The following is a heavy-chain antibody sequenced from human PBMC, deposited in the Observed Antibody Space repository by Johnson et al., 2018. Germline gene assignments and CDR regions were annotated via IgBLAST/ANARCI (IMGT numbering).Heavy chain of an antibody. Sequence: VQSGGAVVQPGRSLRLSCAASGFNFSSSAMHWVRQDPGKGLAWVAVISYDGSNKYYEDSVKGRFTISRDNSKNTVYLQMNSVRAGDTAVYYCARDEPHTLCANYIDVRGKGTTVTVSS. CDR1: GFNFSSSA. CDR3: ARDEPHTLCANYIDV. J-gene: IGHJ6*03. V-gene: IGHV3-30-3*01. CDR2: ISYDGSNK.